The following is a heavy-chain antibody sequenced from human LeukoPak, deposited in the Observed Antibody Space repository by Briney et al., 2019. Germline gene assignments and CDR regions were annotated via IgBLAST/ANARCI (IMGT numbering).Heavy chain of an antibody. Sequence: SVKVSCKASGGTFSSYAISWVRQAPGQGLEWMGGIIPIFGTANYAQKFQGRVTITADESTSTAYMELSSLRSEDPAVYYCARAEKYSSSWYGDYYYGMDVWGQGTTVTVSS. CDR1: GGTFSSYA. CDR2: IIPIFGTA. D-gene: IGHD6-13*01. V-gene: IGHV1-69*13. J-gene: IGHJ6*02. CDR3: ARAEKYSSSWYGDYYYGMDV.